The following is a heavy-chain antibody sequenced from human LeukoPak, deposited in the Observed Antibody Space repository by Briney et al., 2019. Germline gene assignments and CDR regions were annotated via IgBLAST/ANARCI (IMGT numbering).Heavy chain of an antibody. J-gene: IGHJ6*03. CDR3: ARGSSNYGYYYYYMDV. CDR2: IIPMFGTA. V-gene: IGHV1-69*05. Sequence: SVKVSCKASGGTFSSYAISWVRQAPGQGLEWMGGIIPMFGTANYAQKFQGRVTITTDESTSTAYMELSSLRSEDTAVYYCARGSSNYGYYYYYMDVWGKGTTVTVSS. CDR1: GGTFSSYA. D-gene: IGHD4-11*01.